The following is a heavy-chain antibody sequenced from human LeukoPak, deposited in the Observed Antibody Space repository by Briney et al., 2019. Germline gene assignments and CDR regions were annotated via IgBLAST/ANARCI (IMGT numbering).Heavy chain of an antibody. CDR2: MVPNSGNT. D-gene: IGHD3-10*01. CDR1: GYTFTSYD. CDR3: ARGPLLWFGELSVGSDSNWFDP. V-gene: IGHV1-8*01. Sequence: ASVKVSCKASGYTFTSYDINWGRQATGQGLEWMGWMVPNSGNTGYAQKFQGRVTMTRNTSISTAYMELSSLRSEDTAVYYCARGPLLWFGELSVGSDSNWFDPWGQGTLVTVSS. J-gene: IGHJ5*02.